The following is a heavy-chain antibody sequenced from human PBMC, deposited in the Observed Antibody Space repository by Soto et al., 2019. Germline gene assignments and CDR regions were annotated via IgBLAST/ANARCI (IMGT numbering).Heavy chain of an antibody. D-gene: IGHD5-12*01. CDR3: ARRGSGYEWYYFDY. Sequence: QVQLQESGQGLVKPSETLSFTCTVSGGSISRYYWSWIRQPPGKGLVWIGYIFYCGSTNYNPSLKSRVTMSVDTSKSPVSLRLSPVTAADTAVNYCARRGSGYEWYYFDYWGQGTLVTCSS. CDR2: IFYCGST. CDR1: GGSISRYY. J-gene: IGHJ4*02. V-gene: IGHV4-59*12.